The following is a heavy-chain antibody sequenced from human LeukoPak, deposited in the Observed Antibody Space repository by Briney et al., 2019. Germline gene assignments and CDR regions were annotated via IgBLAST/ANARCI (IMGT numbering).Heavy chain of an antibody. CDR2: INHSGST. D-gene: IGHD2-15*01. CDR3: ARGQILQY. Sequence: SETLSLTCAVYGGSFSGYYWSWTRQPPGKGLEWIGEINHSGSTNYNPSLKSRVTISVDTSKNQFSLKLSSVTAADTAVYYCARGQILQYWGQGTLVTVSS. CDR1: GGSFSGYY. V-gene: IGHV4-34*01. J-gene: IGHJ4*02.